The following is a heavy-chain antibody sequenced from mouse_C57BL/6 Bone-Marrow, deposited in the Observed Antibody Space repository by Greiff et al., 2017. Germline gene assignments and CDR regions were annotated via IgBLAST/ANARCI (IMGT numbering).Heavy chain of an antibody. D-gene: IGHD2-3*01. V-gene: IGHV1-76*01. Sequence: QVQLQQSGAELVRPGASVKLSCKASGYTFTDYYINWVKQRPGQGLEWIARIYPGSGNTYYNEKFKGKATLTAEKSSSTAYMQLSSLTSEDSAVYFCASIYDGYYDAMDYWGQGTSVTVSS. J-gene: IGHJ4*01. CDR3: ASIYDGYYDAMDY. CDR2: IYPGSGNT. CDR1: GYTFTDYY.